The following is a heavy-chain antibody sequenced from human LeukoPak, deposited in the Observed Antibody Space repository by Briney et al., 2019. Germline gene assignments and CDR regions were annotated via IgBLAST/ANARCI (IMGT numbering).Heavy chain of an antibody. D-gene: IGHD5-18*01. CDR1: GGSFSGYY. J-gene: IGHJ5*01. Sequence: PSETLSLTCAVYGGSFSGYYWIWLRQPPGKGLEWRGEINHSGSTNYNPSLKSRVTISVDTSKIQFSVKLSSVTAADTAVYYCARKASYGWWSDPWGQGTLVTVSS. CDR3: ARKASYGWWSDP. CDR2: INHSGST. V-gene: IGHV4-34*01.